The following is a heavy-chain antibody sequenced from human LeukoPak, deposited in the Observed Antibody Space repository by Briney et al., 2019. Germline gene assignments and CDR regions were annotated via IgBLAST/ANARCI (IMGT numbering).Heavy chain of an antibody. CDR3: ARQLAAAGTGRRNYYYYGMDV. V-gene: IGHV5-51*01. D-gene: IGHD6-13*01. CDR1: GYSFTSYW. Sequence: GESLKISCKGSGYSFTSYWIGWVRQMPGKVLEWMGIIYPGDSDTRYSPSFQGQVTISADKSISTAYLQWSSLKASDTAMYYCARQLAAAGTGRRNYYYYGMDVWGQGTTVTVSS. CDR2: IYPGDSDT. J-gene: IGHJ6*02.